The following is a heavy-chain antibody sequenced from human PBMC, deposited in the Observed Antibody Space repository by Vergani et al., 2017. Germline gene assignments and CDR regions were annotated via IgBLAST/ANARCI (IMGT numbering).Heavy chain of an antibody. CDR2: IIPIFGTA. Sequence: QVQLVQSGAEVKKPGSSVKVSCKASGGTFSSYAISWVRQAPGQGLEWMGGIIPIFGTANYAQKFQGRVTITADESTSTAYMGLSSLRSEDTAVYYCASRYCSSTSCYKAYDYWGQGTLVTVSS. J-gene: IGHJ4*02. V-gene: IGHV1-69*01. D-gene: IGHD2-2*01. CDR1: GGTFSSYA. CDR3: ASRYCSSTSCYKAYDY.